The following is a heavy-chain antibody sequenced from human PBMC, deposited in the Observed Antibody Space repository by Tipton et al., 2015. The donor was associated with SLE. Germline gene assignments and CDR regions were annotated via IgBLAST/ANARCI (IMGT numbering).Heavy chain of an antibody. Sequence: TLSLTCAVYGGSFSGYYWSWIRQPPGKGLEWIGEINHRGSTNYNPSLKSRLTISVDTSKNQFSLKLSSVTAADTAVYYCARGQMDHAFDIWGQGTMVTVSS. J-gene: IGHJ3*02. CDR2: INHRGST. D-gene: IGHD5-24*01. CDR3: ARGQMDHAFDI. V-gene: IGHV4-34*01. CDR1: GGSFSGYY.